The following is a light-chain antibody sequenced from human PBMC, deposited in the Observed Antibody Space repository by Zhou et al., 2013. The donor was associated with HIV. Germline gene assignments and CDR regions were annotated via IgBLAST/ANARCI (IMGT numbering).Light chain of an antibody. CDR2: DTF. CDR3: QHYGGSPRT. Sequence: IVLTQSPATLSLSPGERATLSCRASQNINTELGWYQQKPGQAPRLVIYDTFNRATGIPTRFSGSGSGTDFTLTISSLEPEDLAVYYCQHYGGSPRTFGHGTKVEI. J-gene: IGKJ1*01. CDR1: QNINTE. V-gene: IGKV3-11*01.